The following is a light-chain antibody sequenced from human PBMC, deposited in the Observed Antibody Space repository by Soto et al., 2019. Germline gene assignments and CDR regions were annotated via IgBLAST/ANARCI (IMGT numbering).Light chain of an antibody. CDR2: GAS. CDR1: QSVSSSY. J-gene: IGKJ4*01. Sequence: EIVLTQSPGTLSLSPGERATLSCRASQSVSSSYLAWYQQKPGQAPRLLIYGASSRATGIPDRFSGSGSGTDFTLTISSLEPEDFAVYYCQKDGSSPLTFGGGTKVEIK. V-gene: IGKV3-20*01. CDR3: QKDGSSPLT.